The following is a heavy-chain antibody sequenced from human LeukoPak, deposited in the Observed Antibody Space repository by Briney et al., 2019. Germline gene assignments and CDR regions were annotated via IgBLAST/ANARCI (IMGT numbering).Heavy chain of an antibody. V-gene: IGHV1-2*04. CDR1: GYTFTGYY. Sequence: ASVKVSCKASGYTFTGYYMHWVRQAPGQGLEWMGWINPNSGGTNYAQKFQGWATMTRDTSISTAYMELSRLRSDDTAVYYCARYYGSGSFGMDVWGQGTTVTVSS. CDR2: INPNSGGT. J-gene: IGHJ6*02. D-gene: IGHD3-10*01. CDR3: ARYYGSGSFGMDV.